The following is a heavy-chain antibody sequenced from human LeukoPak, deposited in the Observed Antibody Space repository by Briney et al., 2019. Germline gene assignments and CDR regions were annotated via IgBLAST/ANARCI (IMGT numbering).Heavy chain of an antibody. V-gene: IGHV4-59*11. D-gene: IGHD3-22*01. CDR3: ARVNYDSSGYYDY. Sequence: SETLSLTCTVSGGSISSHYWSWIRQPPGKGLEWIGYIYYSRSTNYNPSLKSRVTISVDTSKNQFSLKLSSVTAADTAVYYCARVNYDSSGYYDYWGQGTLVTVSS. CDR2: IYYSRST. J-gene: IGHJ4*02. CDR1: GGSISSHY.